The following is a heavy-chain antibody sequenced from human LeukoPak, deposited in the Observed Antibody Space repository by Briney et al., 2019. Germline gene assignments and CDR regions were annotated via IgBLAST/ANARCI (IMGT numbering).Heavy chain of an antibody. CDR1: GFTFSNYG. V-gene: IGHV3-23*01. J-gene: IGHJ4*02. CDR2: ISGSGDST. CDR3: ARGGSVYSSSGDY. Sequence: GGSLRLSCAASGFTFSNYGMSWVRQAPGKGLEWVSSISGSGDSTYYADSVKGRFTISRDNSKNTLYLQMNSLRAEDTALYYCARGGSVYSSSGDYWGQGTLVTVSS. D-gene: IGHD6-13*01.